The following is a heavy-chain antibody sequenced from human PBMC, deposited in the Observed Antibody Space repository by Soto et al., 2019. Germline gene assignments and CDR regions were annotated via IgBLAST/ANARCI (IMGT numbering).Heavy chain of an antibody. CDR2: ISYDGNNK. Sequence: PGGSLRLSCAASEFTFSNYAMHWVRQAPGKGLQWLAVISYDGNNKYYADSVEGRFTISRDNAKNTLYLQMNSLRAEDTAVYYCARASYYDFWSGYFPHLAVEQKVGNWFDPWGQGTLVTVSS. CDR3: ARASYYDFWSGYFPHLAVEQKVGNWFDP. D-gene: IGHD3-3*01. J-gene: IGHJ5*02. CDR1: EFTFSNYA. V-gene: IGHV3-30*03.